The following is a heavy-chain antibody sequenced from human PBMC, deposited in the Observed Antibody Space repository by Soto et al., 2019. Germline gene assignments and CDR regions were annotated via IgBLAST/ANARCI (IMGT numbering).Heavy chain of an antibody. CDR3: ARYIPGVRYYGMDV. D-gene: IGHD2-2*01. J-gene: IGHJ6*02. Sequence: EVQLLESGGGLVQPGGSLRLSCAASGFTFSSYAMKWVRQAPGKGLEWVSLIGESGTPTYYADSVKGRLTISRDNSGNTLFLEMYSLRAEDTVVYYCARYIPGVRYYGMDVWGQGTTVTVSS. CDR2: IGESGTPT. CDR1: GFTFSSYA. V-gene: IGHV3-23*01.